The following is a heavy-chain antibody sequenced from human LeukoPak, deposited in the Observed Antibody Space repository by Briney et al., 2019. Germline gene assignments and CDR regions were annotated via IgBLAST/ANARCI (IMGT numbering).Heavy chain of an antibody. CDR2: INHSGST. J-gene: IGHJ6*03. CDR3: ARLMRRLVVVPAAPSNYYYYMDV. Sequence: SETLSLTCTVSGGSVSSGSYYWSWIRQPPGKGLEWIGEINHSGSTNYNPSLKSRVTISVDTSKNQFSLKLSSVTAADTAVYYCARLMRRLVVVPAAPSNYYYYMDVWGKGTTVTVSS. V-gene: IGHV4-39*07. D-gene: IGHD2-2*01. CDR1: GGSVSSGSYY.